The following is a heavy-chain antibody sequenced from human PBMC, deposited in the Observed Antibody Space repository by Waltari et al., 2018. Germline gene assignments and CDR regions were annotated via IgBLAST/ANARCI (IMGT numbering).Heavy chain of an antibody. Sequence: QVQLQQWGAGQLQPSETLSLHCAVHGGSFSGYFWGWVRQPPGKGLEWIGEINHNGNRNYNPSLRSRVTMLIDTSRSQFSLKVNSVTAADTAVYYCVRLEDCSGPGGNCYSGDSFALDVWGQGTTVTVSS. J-gene: IGHJ6*02. CDR1: GGSFSGYF. CDR3: VRLEDCSGPGGNCYSGDSFALDV. V-gene: IGHV4-34*02. CDR2: INHNGNR. D-gene: IGHD2-8*02.